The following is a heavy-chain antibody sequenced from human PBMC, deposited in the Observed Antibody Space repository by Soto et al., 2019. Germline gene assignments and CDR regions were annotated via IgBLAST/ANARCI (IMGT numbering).Heavy chain of an antibody. Sequence: QVQLVQSGAEVKKPGSSVKVPCKASGGTFSSYAISWVRQAPGQGLEWMGGIIPIFGTANYAQKFQGRVTITADESTSTAYMELSSLRSEDTAVYYCARAKGDEYSSSYYWYFDLWGRGTLVTVSS. CDR1: GGTFSSYA. D-gene: IGHD6-6*01. CDR2: IIPIFGTA. V-gene: IGHV1-69*01. J-gene: IGHJ2*01. CDR3: ARAKGDEYSSSYYWYFDL.